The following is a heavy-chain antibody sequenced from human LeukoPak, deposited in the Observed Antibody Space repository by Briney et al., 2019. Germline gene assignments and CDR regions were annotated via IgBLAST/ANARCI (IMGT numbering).Heavy chain of an antibody. CDR3: AREIVGATPYFDY. V-gene: IGHV3-48*03. D-gene: IGHD1-26*01. Sequence: GGSLRLSCAASGFTFNAFEMIWVPQAPGKGLEWVSYISTSSSIIYFAASVKGRFTISRDNAKNLLYLQMCSLRAEDTAVYYCAREIVGATPYFDYWGRGTLVTVSS. CDR1: GFTFNAFE. J-gene: IGHJ4*02. CDR2: ISTSSSII.